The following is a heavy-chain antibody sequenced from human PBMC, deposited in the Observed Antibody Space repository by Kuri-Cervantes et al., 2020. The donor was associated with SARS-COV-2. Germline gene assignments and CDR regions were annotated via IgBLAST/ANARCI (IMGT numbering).Heavy chain of an antibody. D-gene: IGHD3-3*01. CDR1: GFTFSSYE. CDR2: ISSSGSTI. J-gene: IGHJ4*02. CDR3: ARDNSAYYDFWSGYYNYFDY. Sequence: GGSLRLSCAASGFTFSSYEMNWVRQAPGKGLEWVSYISSSGSTIYYADSVKGRFTISRDNAKNSLYLQMNSLRAEDTAVYYCARDNSAYYDFWSGYYNYFDYWGQGTLVTVSS. V-gene: IGHV3-48*03.